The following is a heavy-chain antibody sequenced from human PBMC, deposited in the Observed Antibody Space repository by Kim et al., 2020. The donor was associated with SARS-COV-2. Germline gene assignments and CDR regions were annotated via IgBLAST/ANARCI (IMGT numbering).Heavy chain of an antibody. CDR2: LYYSVST. J-gene: IGHJ6*02. V-gene: IGHV4-59*13. D-gene: IGHD1-26*01. Sequence: SETLSLTCTVSGASISSYYWSWIRQPPGKGLELIGCLYYSVSTYYNPSLKSRGTISVDTSKNQVSLKLSSVTAADTAVYFCARDLYSSGRIMDVWGQGTTVTVSS. CDR1: GASISSYY. CDR3: ARDLYSSGRIMDV.